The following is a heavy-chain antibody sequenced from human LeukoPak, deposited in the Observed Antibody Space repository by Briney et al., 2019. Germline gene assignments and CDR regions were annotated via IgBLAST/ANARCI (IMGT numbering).Heavy chain of an antibody. D-gene: IGHD3-22*01. CDR1: GGSFSGYY. CDR2: INHSGST. J-gene: IGHJ4*02. Sequence: SETLSLTCAVYGGSFSGYYWSWLRQPTGKGLEWIREINHSGSTNYNPSLKSRVTISVDTSKNQFSLKLSSVTAADAAVYYCASGYYDSSGYYYDYWGQGTLVTVSS. CDR3: ASGYYDSSGYYYDY. V-gene: IGHV4-34*01.